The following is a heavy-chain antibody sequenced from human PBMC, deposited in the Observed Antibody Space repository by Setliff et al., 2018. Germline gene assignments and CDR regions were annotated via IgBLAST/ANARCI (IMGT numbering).Heavy chain of an antibody. Sequence: SETLSLTCTASDGSIRSGDHYWNWIRQHPGKGLEWLGYIWKSVSTFYNPSLTSRITMSVDTSGNLFSMELASVTAADTAICYCARKMRMSGRGHWYFDVWGRGTLVTVSS. V-gene: IGHV4-31*03. J-gene: IGHJ2*01. CDR2: IWKSVST. CDR1: DGSIRSGDHY. CDR3: ARKMRMSGRGHWYFDV.